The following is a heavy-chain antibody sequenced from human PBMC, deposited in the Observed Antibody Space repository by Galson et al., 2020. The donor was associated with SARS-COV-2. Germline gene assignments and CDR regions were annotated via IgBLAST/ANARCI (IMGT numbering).Heavy chain of an antibody. Sequence: GGPLRLSCAASGFTFNNYAMHWVRQAPGKGLEWVALISYEGSIKYYADSVKGRFTISRDSSKNTLYLQMNSLSAGDTAVYYCAKRKEVFWLGELNQCLDVWGQGTTVTVS. CDR2: ISYEGSIK. J-gene: IGHJ6*02. CDR3: AKRKEVFWLGELNQCLDV. D-gene: IGHD3-10*01. V-gene: IGHV3-30*18. CDR1: GFTFNNYA.